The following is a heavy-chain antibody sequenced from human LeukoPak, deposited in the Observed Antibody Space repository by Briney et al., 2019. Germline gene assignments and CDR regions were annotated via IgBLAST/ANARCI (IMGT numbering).Heavy chain of an antibody. CDR1: GFTFSDYY. J-gene: IGHJ4*02. Sequence: GGSLRPSCAASGFTFSDYYMSWIRQAPGKGLEWVSYISSSSSYTNYADSVKGRFTISRDNAKNSLYLRMNSLRAEDTAVYYCARSTGYSYGYRLDYWGQGTLVTVSS. V-gene: IGHV3-11*06. CDR3: ARSTGYSYGYRLDY. CDR2: ISSSSSYT. D-gene: IGHD5-18*01.